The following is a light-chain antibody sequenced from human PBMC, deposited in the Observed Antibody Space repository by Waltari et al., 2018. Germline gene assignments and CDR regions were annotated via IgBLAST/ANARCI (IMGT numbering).Light chain of an antibody. CDR2: AAS. CDR1: HDINNY. J-gene: IGKJ4*01. V-gene: IGKV1-27*01. Sequence: DIQMTQSPSSLSASVGDRVPITCRASHDINNYLAWYQQKPGKVPVLVIYAASTPSSGVPSRFSGSGFGRDFTLTISSLQPEDVATYYCQKFDRSPLTFGGGTKVEI. CDR3: QKFDRSPLT.